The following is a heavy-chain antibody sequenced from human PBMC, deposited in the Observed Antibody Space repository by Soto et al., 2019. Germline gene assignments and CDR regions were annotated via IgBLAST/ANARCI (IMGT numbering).Heavy chain of an antibody. D-gene: IGHD3-3*01. Sequence: QVQLVQSGAEVKKPGSSVKVSCKASGGTFSSYAISWVRQAPGQGLEWMGGIIPIFGTANYAQKSKGRVPITGDESKSTAYVDVSSLRSEETDVYYCASGSGGGPTGWGQGTLVTVSS. V-gene: IGHV1-69*01. CDR1: GGTFSSYA. CDR3: ASGSGGGPTG. J-gene: IGHJ4*02. CDR2: IIPIFGTA.